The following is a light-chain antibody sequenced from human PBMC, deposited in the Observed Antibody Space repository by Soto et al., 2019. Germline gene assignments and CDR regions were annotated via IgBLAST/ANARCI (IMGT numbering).Light chain of an antibody. CDR1: QSVSSSY. J-gene: IGKJ1*01. V-gene: IGKV3-20*01. Sequence: EIVLTQSPGTLSLSPGERATLSCRASQSVSSSYLAWYQQKPGQAPRHLTYGASSRAIGIPDRFSGSGSGTDFSLTISRLEPEDFAVYYCQQYGSSPWTFGQGTKVEIK. CDR2: GAS. CDR3: QQYGSSPWT.